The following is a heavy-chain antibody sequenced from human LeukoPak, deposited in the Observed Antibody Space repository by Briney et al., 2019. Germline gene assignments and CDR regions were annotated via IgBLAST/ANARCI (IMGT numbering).Heavy chain of an antibody. CDR3: AAIAVAGFD. CDR2: IYYSGST. D-gene: IGHD6-19*01. Sequence: SETLSLTCTVSGVSISSSSYYWGWIRQPPGKGLEWIGSIYYSGSTYYNPSLKSRVTISVDTSKNQFSLKLSSVTAADTAVYYCAAIAVAGFDWGQGTLVTVSS. CDR1: GVSISSSSYY. J-gene: IGHJ4*02. V-gene: IGHV4-39*01.